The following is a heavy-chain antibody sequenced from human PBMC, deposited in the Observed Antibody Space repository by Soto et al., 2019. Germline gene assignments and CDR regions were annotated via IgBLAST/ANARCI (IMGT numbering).Heavy chain of an antibody. D-gene: IGHD3-22*01. CDR3: ARDYYDSEWGAGEYYYYGMDV. CDR1: GFTFSSYA. Sequence: GGSLRLSCAASGFTFSSYAMSWVRQAPGKGLEWVSAISSSSSYIYYADSVKGRFTISRDNAKNTLYLQMNSLRAEDTAVYYCARDYYDSEWGAGEYYYYGMDVWGQGTTVTVSS. V-gene: IGHV3-21*01. J-gene: IGHJ6*02. CDR2: ISSSSSYI.